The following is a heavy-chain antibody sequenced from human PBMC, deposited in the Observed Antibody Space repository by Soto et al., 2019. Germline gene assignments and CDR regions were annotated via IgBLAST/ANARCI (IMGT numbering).Heavy chain of an antibody. D-gene: IGHD6-13*01. V-gene: IGHV3-9*01. CDR1: GFTFDYYA. CDR2: ISWNSGSI. J-gene: IGHJ5*02. Sequence: PGGSLRLSCAASGFTFDYYAMHGVRQAPGKGLEWVSGISWNSGSIGYADSVKGRFTISRDNAKNSLYLQMNSLRAEDTALYYCAKGYSSSFLNWFDPWGQGTLVTVSS. CDR3: AKGYSSSFLNWFDP.